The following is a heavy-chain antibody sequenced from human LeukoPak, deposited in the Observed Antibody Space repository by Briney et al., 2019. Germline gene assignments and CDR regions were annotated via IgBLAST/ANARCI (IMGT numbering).Heavy chain of an antibody. Sequence: GGSLRLSCAASGFTFSSYAMSWVRQAPGKGLEWASAISGSGGSTYYADSVKGRFTISRDNSKNTLYLQMNSLRAEDTAVYYCAKVALAYCGGDCYSIFDYWGQGTLVTVSS. D-gene: IGHD2-21*02. J-gene: IGHJ4*02. CDR3: AKVALAYCGGDCYSIFDY. V-gene: IGHV3-23*01. CDR1: GFTFSSYA. CDR2: ISGSGGST.